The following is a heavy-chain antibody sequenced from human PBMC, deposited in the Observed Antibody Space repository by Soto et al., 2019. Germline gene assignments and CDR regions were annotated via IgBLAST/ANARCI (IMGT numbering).Heavy chain of an antibody. Sequence: ASETLSLTCTVSGGSITTGGYYWSWIRQLPGKGLEWIGHRYYSESTYYNPSLKSRVSISLDTSKNQFSLKLSFVTAADTAMYYCARTKCSGGSCYSWSLDYWGQGTPVTVSS. CDR2: RYYSEST. CDR3: ARTKCSGGSCYSWSLDY. V-gene: IGHV4-31*03. D-gene: IGHD2-15*01. J-gene: IGHJ4*02. CDR1: GGSITTGGYY.